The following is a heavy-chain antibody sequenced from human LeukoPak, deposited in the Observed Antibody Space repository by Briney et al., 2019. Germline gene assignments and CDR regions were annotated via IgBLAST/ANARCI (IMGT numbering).Heavy chain of an antibody. V-gene: IGHV1-2*02. Sequence: ASVKVSCKASGHTFAGYYVYWVRQALGQGLEWMGWMNPNVGGANFPQKFQGRVTVTSDPAISAAYMELRRLRSDDTAVYYCARGVFGESLESWGQGTLVTVFS. CDR2: MNPNVGGA. CDR1: GHTFAGYY. D-gene: IGHD3-10*02. CDR3: ARGVFGESLES. J-gene: IGHJ4*02.